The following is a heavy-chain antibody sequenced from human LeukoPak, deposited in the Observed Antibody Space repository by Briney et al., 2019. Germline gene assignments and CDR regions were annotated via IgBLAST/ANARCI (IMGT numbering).Heavy chain of an antibody. CDR2: LYSGGNI. CDR1: GFTVSSNH. Sequence: GGSLRLSCAVSGFTVSSNHLTWVRLAPGKGLEWVSSLYSGGNIYYTDSVRGRFTISRDSSKNTLYLQMNSLRAEDTAFYYCARARRCGLNDDYGACFDCGGQGTLVTVSS. J-gene: IGHJ4*02. D-gene: IGHD4-17*01. CDR3: ARARRCGLNDDYGACFDC. V-gene: IGHV3-53*01.